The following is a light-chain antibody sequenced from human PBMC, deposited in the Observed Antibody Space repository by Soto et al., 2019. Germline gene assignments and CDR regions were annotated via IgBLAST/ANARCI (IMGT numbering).Light chain of an antibody. CDR1: SSDLGSYNL. CDR2: EGS. V-gene: IGLV2-23*01. Sequence: QSALTQPASVSGSPGQSITISCTGTSSDLGSYNLVSWYQQHPDKAPKLMIYEGSQRPAGVSNRFSGSKSGNTASLTISGLHAEDEADYYCCSYAGSTTLYVFGTGTKLTVL. CDR3: CSYAGSTTLYV. J-gene: IGLJ1*01.